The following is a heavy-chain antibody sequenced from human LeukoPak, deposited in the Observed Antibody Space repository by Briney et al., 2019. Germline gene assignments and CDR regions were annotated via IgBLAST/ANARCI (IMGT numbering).Heavy chain of an antibody. V-gene: IGHV4-31*03. J-gene: IGHJ6*02. D-gene: IGHD3-3*01. Sequence: SETLSLTCTVSGGSVSSGEYYWTWIRQHPGKGLEWIGYNHYSGSAYYNPSLKSRVTISVDTSKNQFSLKLSSVTAADTAVYYCARDKLSESITVFGVVIRTYYGMDVWGQGTTVTVSS. CDR2: NHYSGSA. CDR3: ARDKLSESITVFGVVIRTYYGMDV. CDR1: GGSVSSGEYY.